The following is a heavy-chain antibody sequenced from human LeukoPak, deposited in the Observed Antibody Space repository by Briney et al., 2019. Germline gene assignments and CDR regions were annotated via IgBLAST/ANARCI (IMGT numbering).Heavy chain of an antibody. Sequence: GGSLRLSCAVSGFTFSSYGMTWVRQAPGKGLEWVSAISSSGGNTYYADSVKGRFTISRDNSKNTLYLQLNSLRSEDTAVYYCAKVKGSDGYCSITSCLADYWGQGTLVTVSS. CDR1: GFTFSSYG. D-gene: IGHD2-2*01. V-gene: IGHV3-23*01. CDR2: ISSSGGNT. J-gene: IGHJ4*02. CDR3: AKVKGSDGYCSITSCLADY.